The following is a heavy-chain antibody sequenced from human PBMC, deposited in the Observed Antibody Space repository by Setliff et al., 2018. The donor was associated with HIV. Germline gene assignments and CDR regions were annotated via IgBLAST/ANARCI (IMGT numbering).Heavy chain of an antibody. J-gene: IGHJ6*02. V-gene: IGHV3-21*01. CDR2: ISSSSSYI. Sequence: GGSLRLSCAASGFTFSSYSMNWVRQAPGKGLEWVSSISSSSSYIYYADSVKGRFTISRDNAKNSLYLQMNSLRAEDTAVYYCARVLYRSSSDPPGYYYYGMDVWGQGTTVTVSS. CDR3: ARVLYRSSSDPPGYYYYGMDV. CDR1: GFTFSSYS. D-gene: IGHD6-6*01.